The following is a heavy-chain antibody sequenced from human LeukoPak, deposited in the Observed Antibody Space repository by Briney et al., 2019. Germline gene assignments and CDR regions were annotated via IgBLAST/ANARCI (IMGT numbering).Heavy chain of an antibody. J-gene: IGHJ4*02. V-gene: IGHV1-2*02. CDR1: GYTFTGYY. Sequence: ASVKVSCKASGYTFTGYYMHWVRQAPGQGLEWVGWINPNSGGTNYAQKFQGRVTMTRDTSISTAYMELSRLRSDDTAVYYCARGQMFGELLGYWGQGTLVTVSS. D-gene: IGHD3-10*02. CDR3: ARGQMFGELLGY. CDR2: INPNSGGT.